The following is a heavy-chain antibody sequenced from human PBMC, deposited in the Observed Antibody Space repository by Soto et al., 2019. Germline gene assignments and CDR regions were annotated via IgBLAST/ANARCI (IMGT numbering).Heavy chain of an antibody. CDR2: IKSKTDGGTT. CDR3: TTESGVVQEYFQH. Sequence: GGSLRLSCAAPGFTFSNAWMNWGRQAPGKGLEWVGRIKSKTDGGTTDYAAPVKGRFTISRDDSKNTLYLQMNSLKTEDTAVYYCTTESGVVQEYFQHWGQGTLVTVSS. CDR1: GFTFSNAW. D-gene: IGHD3-3*01. J-gene: IGHJ1*01. V-gene: IGHV3-15*07.